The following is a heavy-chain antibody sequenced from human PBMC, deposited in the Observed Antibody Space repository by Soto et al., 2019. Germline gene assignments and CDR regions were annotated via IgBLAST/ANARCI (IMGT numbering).Heavy chain of an antibody. CDR3: ARDGLGDVNWFDP. CDR1: SGSLSTYY. D-gene: IGHD2-8*01. Sequence: QVQLQQWGAGLLKPSETLSLTCAVHSGSLSTYYWSWIRQPPGKGMEWIGEISHAGGANYNPSLKSRATISVDRSKNQFSLRLSSVTAADTAVYYCARDGLGDVNWFDPWGQGTLVTVSS. V-gene: IGHV4-34*01. J-gene: IGHJ5*02. CDR2: ISHAGGA.